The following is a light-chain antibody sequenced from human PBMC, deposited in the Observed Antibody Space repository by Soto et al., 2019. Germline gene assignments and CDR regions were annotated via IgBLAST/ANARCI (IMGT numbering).Light chain of an antibody. CDR3: QQYRTCTPGFT. CDR2: GAS. J-gene: IGKJ3*01. Sequence: EIVLTQSPATLSLSPGERATLSCRASQSVSSTYLDWYQHKPAQATRLLIYGASSRATCIPDRFTGSGFGTEFPLTISRFEPADCPVYYDQQYRTCTPGFTFDPGTKVEIK. V-gene: IGKV3-20*01. CDR1: QSVSSTY.